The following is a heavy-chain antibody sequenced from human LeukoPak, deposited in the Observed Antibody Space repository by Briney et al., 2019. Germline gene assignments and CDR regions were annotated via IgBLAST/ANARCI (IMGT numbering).Heavy chain of an antibody. CDR3: ARDLSGTGATTLAY. D-gene: IGHD1-26*01. J-gene: IGHJ4*02. V-gene: IGHV4-61*02. CDR2: IYASGST. CDR1: GASISSGRYY. Sequence: PSQTLSLTCAVSGASISSGRYYWSWIRQPAGKGLEWIGRIYASGSTNYNPSLKSRVTISEDTAKNQFFLKLSSVTAADTAIYYCARDLSGTGATTLAYWGQGILVTVSS.